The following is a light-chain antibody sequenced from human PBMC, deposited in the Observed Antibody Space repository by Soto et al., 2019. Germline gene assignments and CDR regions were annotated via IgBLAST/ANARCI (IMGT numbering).Light chain of an antibody. Sequence: QSALTQPASVSGSPGQSITISCTGTSSDVGGYNYVSWYQQHPGKAPKLMIYDVSNRPSGVSNRFSGSKSGNTASLTISGLEAEDEADYYCSSYTSSSTLGVFGGGTKVPVL. V-gene: IGLV2-14*01. CDR3: SSYTSSSTLGV. J-gene: IGLJ2*01. CDR1: SSDVGGYNY. CDR2: DVS.